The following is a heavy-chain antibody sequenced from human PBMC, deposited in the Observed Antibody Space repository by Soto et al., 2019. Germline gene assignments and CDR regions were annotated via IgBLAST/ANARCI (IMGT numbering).Heavy chain of an antibody. J-gene: IGHJ4*02. Sequence: GGSLRLSCAASGFTFSSYAMSWVRQAPGKGLEWVSAISGSGGSTYYADSVKGRFTISRNNSKNTLYLQMNSLRAEDTAVYYCAKAGGDCSSTSCYFVYWGQGTLVTVSS. D-gene: IGHD2-2*01. CDR3: AKAGGDCSSTSCYFVY. V-gene: IGHV3-23*01. CDR1: GFTFSSYA. CDR2: ISGSGGST.